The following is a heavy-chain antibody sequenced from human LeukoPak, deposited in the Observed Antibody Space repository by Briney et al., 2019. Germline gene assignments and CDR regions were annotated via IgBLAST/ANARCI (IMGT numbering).Heavy chain of an antibody. V-gene: IGHV3-21*01. CDR2: ISSSSSYI. D-gene: IGHD3-3*01. Sequence: GGSLRLSCAASGFTFSSYSMNWVRQAPGKGLEWVSSISSSSSYIYYADSVKGRFTISRDNAKNSLYLQMNSLRAEDTAVYYCAREPSLTIYDYWGQGTLVTVSS. CDR3: AREPSLTIYDY. J-gene: IGHJ4*02. CDR1: GFTFSSYS.